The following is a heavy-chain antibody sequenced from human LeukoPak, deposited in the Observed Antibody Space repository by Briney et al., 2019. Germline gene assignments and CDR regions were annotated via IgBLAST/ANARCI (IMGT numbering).Heavy chain of an antibody. Sequence: VASVKVSCKASGYTFTSYAMNWVRQAPGQGHEWMGWINTNTGNPTYAQGFTGRFVFSLDTSVSTAYLQISSLKAEDTAVYYCARVTHRYCSSTSCYTYYYYGMDVWGQGTTLTVSS. CDR1: GYTFTSYA. CDR2: INTNTGNP. CDR3: ARVTHRYCSSTSCYTYYYYGMDV. V-gene: IGHV7-4-1*02. D-gene: IGHD2-2*02. J-gene: IGHJ6*02.